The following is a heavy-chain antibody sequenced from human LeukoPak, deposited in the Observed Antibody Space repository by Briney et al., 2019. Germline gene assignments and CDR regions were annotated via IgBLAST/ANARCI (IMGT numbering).Heavy chain of an antibody. D-gene: IGHD3/OR15-3a*01. CDR1: GFTFSSYE. CDR3: ARVRTSLLYYYGMDV. CDR2: ISSSGSTI. V-gene: IGHV3-48*03. J-gene: IGHJ6*02. Sequence: GGSLRLSCAASGFTFSSYEMNWVRQAPGKGLEWVSYISSSGSTIYYADSVKGRFTISRDNSKNTLYLQMNSLRAEDTAVYYCARVRTSLLYYYGMDVWGQGTTVTVSS.